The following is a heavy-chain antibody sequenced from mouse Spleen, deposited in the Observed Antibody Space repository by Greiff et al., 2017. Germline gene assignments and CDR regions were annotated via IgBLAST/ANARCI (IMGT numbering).Heavy chain of an antibody. J-gene: IGHJ4*01. D-gene: IGHD2-4*01. CDR3: AKPPIYYDYEGVYYAMDY. Sequence: VQLQESGPGLVAPSQSLSITCTVSGFSLTSYGVSWVRQPPGKGLEWLGVIWGDGSTNYHSALISRLSISKDNSKSQVFLKLNSLQTDDTATYYCAKPPIYYDYEGVYYAMDYWGQGTSVTVSS. CDR1: GFSLTSYG. V-gene: IGHV2-3*01. CDR2: IWGDGST.